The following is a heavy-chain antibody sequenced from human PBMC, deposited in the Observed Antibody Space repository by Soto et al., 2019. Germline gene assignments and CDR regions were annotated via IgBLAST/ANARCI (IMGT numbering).Heavy chain of an antibody. CDR3: AREYCTSTSCYGVDY. V-gene: IGHV1-18*01. CDR2: ISTSNGNT. D-gene: IGHD2-2*01. CDR1: GYTFTTFG. J-gene: IGHJ4*02. Sequence: ASVKVSCKASGYTFTTFGISWVRQAPGQGLEWMGWISTSNGNTKYAQKVQGRVTMSTDTTTSTAYMELSSLKSDDTAVYYCAREYCTSTSCYGVDYWGQGILVTSPQ.